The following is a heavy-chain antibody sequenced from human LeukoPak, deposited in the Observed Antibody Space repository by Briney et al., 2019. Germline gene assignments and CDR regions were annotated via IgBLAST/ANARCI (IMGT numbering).Heavy chain of an antibody. CDR2: IYYSGTT. CDR3: ARRKVMEQYNWFDP. CDR1: RRSITSYY. V-gene: IGHV4-59*08. Sequence: SETLSLTCTLSRRSITSYYCSWIRQPPGKGLEWIGCIYYSGTTNYNPSLKSRVTISVDTTNNQFSLKLGSVTAADTAVYYCARRKVMEQYNWFDPWGQGTLVTVSS. D-gene: IGHD1/OR15-1a*01. J-gene: IGHJ5*02.